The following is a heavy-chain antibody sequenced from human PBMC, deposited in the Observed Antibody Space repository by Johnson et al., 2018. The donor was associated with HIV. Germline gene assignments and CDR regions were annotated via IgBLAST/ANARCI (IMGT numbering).Heavy chain of an antibody. Sequence: QVQLVESGGGVVQPGRSLRLSCAASGFTFSSYGMRWVRQAPGKGLEWVAVISYDGSNKYYADSVKGRFTISRYNSKTTLYLQMNSLRAEDTAVYYCARDRGSMPAVAFDIWGQGTMVTVSS. D-gene: IGHD2-2*01. J-gene: IGHJ3*02. CDR1: GFTFSSYG. V-gene: IGHV3-30*19. CDR2: ISYDGSNK. CDR3: ARDRGSMPAVAFDI.